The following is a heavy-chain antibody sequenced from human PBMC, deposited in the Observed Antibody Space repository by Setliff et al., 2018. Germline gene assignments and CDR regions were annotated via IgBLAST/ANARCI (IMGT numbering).Heavy chain of an antibody. Sequence: ASVKVSCKASGHILNSYGISWVRQAPGKGLEWVGWISSYNDVTTYAQRFQGRVTLTKDTSTSAAYMELRSLRSDDSAVYYCAISTLSICSGGSCPNAFDVWGQGTMVT. CDR1: GHILNSYG. CDR2: ISSYNDVT. CDR3: AISTLSICSGGSCPNAFDV. V-gene: IGHV1-18*01. J-gene: IGHJ3*01. D-gene: IGHD2-15*01.